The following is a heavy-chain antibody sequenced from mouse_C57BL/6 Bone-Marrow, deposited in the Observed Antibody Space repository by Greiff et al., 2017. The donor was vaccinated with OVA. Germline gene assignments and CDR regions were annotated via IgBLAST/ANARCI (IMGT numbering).Heavy chain of an antibody. D-gene: IGHD1-1*01. V-gene: IGHV5-9-1*02. CDR2: ISSGGDYI. Sequence: EVQVVESGEGLVKPGGSLKLSCAASGFTFSSYAMSWVRQTPEKRLEWVAYISSGGDYIYYADTVKGRFTISRDNARNTLYLQMSSLKSEDTAMYYCTGYYGSSYGYFEVWGTGTTVTVSS. CDR3: TGYYGSSYGYFEV. CDR1: GFTFSSYA. J-gene: IGHJ1*03.